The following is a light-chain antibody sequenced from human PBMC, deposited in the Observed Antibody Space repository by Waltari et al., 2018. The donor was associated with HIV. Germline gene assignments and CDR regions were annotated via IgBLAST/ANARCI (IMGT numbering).Light chain of an antibody. CDR3: QAWGINSVV. CDR2: QDT. Sequence: YGLSQPPSVSVSPGQPASITRFGDKSGDKYDSCYQQKTGQSPVLVVYQDTKLPSGIPDRFPGSNSGNTATLTISGTQAVDEADYYCQAWGINSVVFGGGTHLTVL. J-gene: IGLJ2*01. V-gene: IGLV3-1*01. CDR1: KSGDKY.